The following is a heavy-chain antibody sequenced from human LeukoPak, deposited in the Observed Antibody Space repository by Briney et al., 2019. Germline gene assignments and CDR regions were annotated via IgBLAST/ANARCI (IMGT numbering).Heavy chain of an antibody. D-gene: IGHD3-10*01. CDR3: ARNSSYYNTGGFDY. V-gene: IGHV4-39*01. J-gene: IGHJ4*02. CDR2: IYYSGST. Sequence: SETLTLTCTVSGASIRGSSYYWAWIRQTPGKGLEWIVSIYYSGSTHDTPSLKSRLTMSVDTSKNQFSLRVSSVTAADTAVYYCARNSSYYNTGGFDYWGQGILVTVSS. CDR1: GASIRGSSYY.